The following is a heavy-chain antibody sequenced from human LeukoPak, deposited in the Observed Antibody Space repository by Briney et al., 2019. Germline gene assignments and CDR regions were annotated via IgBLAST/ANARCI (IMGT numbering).Heavy chain of an antibody. CDR1: GFMASSIY. Sequence: GGSLRLSCVVSGFMASSIYMTWVRQAPGKGPEWISLIYSGGSTYYADSVMGRFTISRDNSKTTLFLQMNNMKAEDTAVYYSATGGCSGLALHHRGQGVLVGVSS. CDR2: IYSGGST. V-gene: IGHV3-53*01. D-gene: IGHD6-19*01. CDR3: ATGGCSGLALHH. J-gene: IGHJ4*03.